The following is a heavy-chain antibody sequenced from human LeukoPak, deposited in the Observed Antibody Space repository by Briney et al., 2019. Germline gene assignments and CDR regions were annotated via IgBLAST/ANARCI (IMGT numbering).Heavy chain of an antibody. CDR2: IRYDGSNK. V-gene: IGHV3-30*02. Sequence: GGSLRLSCAASGFTFSTYGMHWVRQAPGRGLEWVAFIRYDGSNKYYADSVKGRFTISRDNSKNTLYLQMNSLRAEDTAVYHCAKAPRGSGSYDGDYWGQGTLVTVSS. CDR3: AKAPRGSGSYDGDY. D-gene: IGHD1-26*01. CDR1: GFTFSTYG. J-gene: IGHJ4*02.